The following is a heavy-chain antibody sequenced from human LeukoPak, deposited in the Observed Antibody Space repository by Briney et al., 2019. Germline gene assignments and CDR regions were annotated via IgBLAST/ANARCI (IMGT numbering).Heavy chain of an antibody. CDR3: ARQIYDSRGTHARYFHF. CDR1: GDSIRISTYY. V-gene: IGHV4-39*01. J-gene: IGHJ4*02. Sequence: SSETLSLTCTVSGDSIRISTYYWGWIRPPPGKGLEWIASISFSGSTYYNPSLKSRLTISVDPSKNPFSLKLSSVTAADPAVSICARQIYDSRGTHARYFHFWGQGTLVTVSS. D-gene: IGHD3-22*01. CDR2: ISFSGST.